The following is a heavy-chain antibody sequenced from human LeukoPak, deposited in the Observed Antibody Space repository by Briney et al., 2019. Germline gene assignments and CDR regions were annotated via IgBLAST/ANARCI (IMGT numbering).Heavy chain of an antibody. CDR1: GFTFSDYY. CDR3: TRVGYIDEGIDY. CDR2: IKQDGSKK. V-gene: IGHV3-7*04. J-gene: IGHJ4*02. Sequence: GGSLRLSCAASGFTFSDYYMSWIRQAPGKGLEWVANIKQDGSKKSYVDSVKGRFTISRDNAKNSLYLQMNSLRAEDTAIYYCTRVGYIDEGIDYWGQGTLVTVSS. D-gene: IGHD5-24*01.